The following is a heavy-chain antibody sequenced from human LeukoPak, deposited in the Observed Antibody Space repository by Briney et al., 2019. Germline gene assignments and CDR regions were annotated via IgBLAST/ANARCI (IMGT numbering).Heavy chain of an antibody. Sequence: PGGSLRLSCAASGFTFSSYEMNWVRQAPGKGLEWVANIKQDGSEKYYVDSVKGRFTISRDNSKNTLYLQMNSLRAEDTAVYYCAKDPPQGLWLRTFDYWGQGTLVTVSS. CDR1: GFTFSSYE. V-gene: IGHV3-7*03. D-gene: IGHD5-18*01. CDR2: IKQDGSEK. J-gene: IGHJ4*02. CDR3: AKDPPQGLWLRTFDY.